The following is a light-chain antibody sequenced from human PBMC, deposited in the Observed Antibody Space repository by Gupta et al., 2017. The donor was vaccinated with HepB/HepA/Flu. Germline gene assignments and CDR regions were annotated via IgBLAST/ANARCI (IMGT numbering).Light chain of an antibody. Sequence: NFMLTQPHSVSDSPGTTVTISCTRSSGSIASNYVQWYQQRPGSAPTTVIYEDNQRPSGVPDRFSGSIDSSSNSASLTISGLKTEDEADYYCQSYDSSNVVFGGGTKLTVL. J-gene: IGLJ2*01. CDR1: SGSIASNY. CDR2: EDN. V-gene: IGLV6-57*03. CDR3: QSYDSSNVV.